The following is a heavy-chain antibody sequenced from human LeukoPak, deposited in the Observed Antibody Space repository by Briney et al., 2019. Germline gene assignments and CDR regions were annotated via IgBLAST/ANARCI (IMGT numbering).Heavy chain of an antibody. CDR2: ICSGGTT. CDR1: GLTVSSNY. Sequence: GGSLRLSCAASGLTVSSNYMSWVRQAPGRGLEWVSIICSGGTTYYADSVRGRFTVSRDNSKNTLYLQMNSLRAEDTAVYYCAGDWNGDYVIEYWGQGTLVAVSS. J-gene: IGHJ4*02. CDR3: AGDWNGDYVIEY. V-gene: IGHV3-66*01. D-gene: IGHD4-17*01.